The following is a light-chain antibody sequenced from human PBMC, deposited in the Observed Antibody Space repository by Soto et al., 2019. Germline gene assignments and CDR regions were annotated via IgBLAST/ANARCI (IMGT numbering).Light chain of an antibody. J-gene: IGLJ2*01. Sequence: QSVLTQPPSVSEAPRQRVTISCSGSNSNIGNNAVNWYQQLPGKAPKLLIYYDDLLPSGVSDRFSGSKSGTSASLAISGLQSEDEADYYCAAWDDSLHGPVFGGGTKLTVL. CDR3: AAWDDSLHGPV. CDR2: YDD. V-gene: IGLV1-36*01. CDR1: NSNIGNNA.